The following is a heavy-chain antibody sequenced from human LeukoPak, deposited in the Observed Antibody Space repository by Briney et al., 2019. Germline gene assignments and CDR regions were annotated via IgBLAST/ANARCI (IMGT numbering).Heavy chain of an antibody. Sequence: GGSLRLSCAASGFAFGSYSMNWVRQAPGKGLEWVSSISSSSSYIYYADSVKGRFTISRDNAKNSLYLQMNSLRAEDTAVYYCAGVRATYYDFWSGYYEDYFDYWGQGTLVTVSS. CDR1: GFAFGSYS. J-gene: IGHJ4*02. D-gene: IGHD3-3*01. V-gene: IGHV3-21*01. CDR2: ISSSSSYI. CDR3: AGVRATYYDFWSGYYEDYFDY.